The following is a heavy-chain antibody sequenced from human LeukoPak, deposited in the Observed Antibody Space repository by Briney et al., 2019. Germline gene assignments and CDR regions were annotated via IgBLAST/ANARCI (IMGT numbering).Heavy chain of an antibody. V-gene: IGHV3-23*01. CDR3: AKGGVVPASDAFDI. D-gene: IGHD2-2*01. Sequence: QPGGSLRLSCAASGFTFTSHAMGWVRQAAGKGPEWVSSISQDGSDTFYAASVRGRFAISRDNSKNTLYLQMNSLRAEDTAVYYCAKGGVVPASDAFDIWGQGTMVTVSS. CDR2: ISQDGSDT. J-gene: IGHJ3*02. CDR1: GFTFTSHA.